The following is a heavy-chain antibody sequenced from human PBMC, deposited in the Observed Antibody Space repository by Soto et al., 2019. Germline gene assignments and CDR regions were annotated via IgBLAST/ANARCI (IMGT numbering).Heavy chain of an antibody. V-gene: IGHV1-58*01. CDR3: AADAGRGNEDTAMAVDY. Sequence: QMQLVQSGPEVKKPGTSVKVSCKASGFTFTGSAVQWVRQARGQRREWIGWIVVGSGNTNNAQKFQGRVTITRDMSTSTAYMELSSMRSEDTAVYYCAADAGRGNEDTAMAVDYWGQGTLVTVSS. D-gene: IGHD5-18*01. CDR1: GFTFTGSA. J-gene: IGHJ4*02. CDR2: IVVGSGNT.